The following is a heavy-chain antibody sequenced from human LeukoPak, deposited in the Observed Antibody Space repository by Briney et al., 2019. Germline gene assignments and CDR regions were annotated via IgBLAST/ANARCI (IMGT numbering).Heavy chain of an antibody. CDR2: ISGSGGST. V-gene: IGHV3-23*01. CDR3: AKAQFLGYSNSYYFDY. Sequence: GGSLRVSCAASGFTFSSDAMSCVRQAPGKGLEWVSAISGSGGSTYYADSVKGRFTISRDNSKNTLYLQMNSLRAEDTAVYYCAKAQFLGYSNSYYFDYWGQGTLVTVSS. CDR1: GFTFSSDA. J-gene: IGHJ4*02. D-gene: IGHD4-11*01.